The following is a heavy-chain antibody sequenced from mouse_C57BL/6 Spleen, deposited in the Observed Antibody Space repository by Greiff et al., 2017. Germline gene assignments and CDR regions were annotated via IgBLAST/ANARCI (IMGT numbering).Heavy chain of an antibody. CDR2: ISDGGSYT. CDR3: ARCGNYENYAMDY. J-gene: IGHJ4*01. D-gene: IGHD2-1*01. CDR1: GFTFSSYA. Sequence: DVHLVESGGGLVKPGGSLKLSCAASGFTFSSYAMSWVRQTPEKRLEWVATISDGGSYTYYPDNVKGRFTISRDNAKNNLYLQMSHLKSEDTAMYYCARCGNYENYAMDYWGQGTSVTVSS. V-gene: IGHV5-4*01.